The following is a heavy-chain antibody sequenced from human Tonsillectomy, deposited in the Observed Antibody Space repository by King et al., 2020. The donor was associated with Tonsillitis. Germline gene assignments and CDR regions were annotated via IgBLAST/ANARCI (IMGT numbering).Heavy chain of an antibody. CDR1: GGSISSSPYY. V-gene: IGHV4-39*01. D-gene: IGHD4-17*01. Sequence: LQLQESGPGLVKPSETLSLTCAVSGGSISSSPYYWGWIRQPPGKGLEWIGRFYYSGNTYYNPSLKSRVTISVDTSKNQFSLSLTSVTAADTAVYYCARDYGLNWGQGTLVTVSS. CDR2: FYYSGNT. CDR3: ARDYGLN. J-gene: IGHJ4*02.